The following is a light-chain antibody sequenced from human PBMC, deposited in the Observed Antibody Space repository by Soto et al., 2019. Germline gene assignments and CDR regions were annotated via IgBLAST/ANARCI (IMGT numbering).Light chain of an antibody. CDR2: TNH. J-gene: IGLJ2*01. Sequence: QSALTQPPSVSGTPGQTVSISCSGSASNLGGNPVNWYQHLPGAAPKLLIYTNHQRPSGVPDRFSGSKSGTSASLAISGLRSEDEANFYCAAWDDSLNAVVFGGGTKVTVL. CDR1: ASNLGGNP. V-gene: IGLV1-44*01. CDR3: AAWDDSLNAVV.